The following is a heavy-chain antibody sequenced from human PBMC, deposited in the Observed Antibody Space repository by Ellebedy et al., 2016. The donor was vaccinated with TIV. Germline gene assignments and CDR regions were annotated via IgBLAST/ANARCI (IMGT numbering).Heavy chain of an antibody. CDR3: AKDGLRLLGPFDY. D-gene: IGHD2-21*01. V-gene: IGHV3-23*01. J-gene: IGHJ4*02. CDR2: ISGSGGST. Sequence: GESLKISCAASGFTFSSYAMSWVRQAPGKGLEWVSAISGSGGSTYYADSVKGRFTISRDNSKNTLYLQMNSLRAEDTAVYYCAKDGLRLLGPFDYWGQGTLVTVSS. CDR1: GFTFSSYA.